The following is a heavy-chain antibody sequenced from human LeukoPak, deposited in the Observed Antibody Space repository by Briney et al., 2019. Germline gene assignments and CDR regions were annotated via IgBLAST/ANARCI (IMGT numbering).Heavy chain of an antibody. CDR1: GFTFSSYD. CDR3: ARAYYDFWSSYYSD. V-gene: IGHV3-13*01. D-gene: IGHD3-3*01. Sequence: GGSLRLSCAASGFTFSSYDMHWVRQATGKGLEWVSAIGTAGDTYYPGSVKGRFTISRENAKNSLYLQMNSLRAGDTAVYYCARAYYDFWSSYYSDWGQGTLVTVSS. J-gene: IGHJ4*02. CDR2: IGTAGDT.